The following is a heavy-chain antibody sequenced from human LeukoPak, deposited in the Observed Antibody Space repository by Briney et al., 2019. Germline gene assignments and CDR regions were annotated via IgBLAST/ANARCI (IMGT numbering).Heavy chain of an antibody. J-gene: IGHJ4*02. Sequence: GRSLRLSCAASGFTFDDYAVHWVRQAPGKGLEWVSGISWNSGSIGYADSVKGRFTISRDNAKNSLYLQMNSLRAEDTALYYCAKGRFPPLGGSNIDYWGQGTLVTVSS. V-gene: IGHV3-9*01. D-gene: IGHD1-26*01. CDR2: ISWNSGSI. CDR3: AKGRFPPLGGSNIDY. CDR1: GFTFDDYA.